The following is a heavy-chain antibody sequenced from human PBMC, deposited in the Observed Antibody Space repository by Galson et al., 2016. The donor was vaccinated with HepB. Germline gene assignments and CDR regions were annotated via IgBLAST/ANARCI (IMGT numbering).Heavy chain of an antibody. Sequence: PALVKPTQTLTLTCTFSGFSLRTGGMCVSWIRQPPGKALEWLARIDWHDYKYYSESLKTRLTISKDTSKNQVVLKMTKMDPVDAATYYCARTCRAVTGGYTYGMDVWGQGATVTVSS. J-gene: IGHJ6*02. D-gene: IGHD1-1*01. V-gene: IGHV2-70*11. CDR3: ARTCRAVTGGYTYGMDV. CDR1: GFSLRTGGMC. CDR2: IDWHDYK.